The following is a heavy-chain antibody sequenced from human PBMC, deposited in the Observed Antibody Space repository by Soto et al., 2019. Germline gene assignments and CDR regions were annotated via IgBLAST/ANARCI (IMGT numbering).Heavy chain of an antibody. CDR3: ARHTGYSSPF. CDR1: GGSISSSDYY. D-gene: IGHD6-19*01. Sequence: QLQLQELGPGLVKPSETLSLTCSVSGGSISSSDYYWGWIRQPPGKGLEWIGSIYYSGSTHYSPSLKSRVTISVDTSKNQFSLKLSSVTTADTAVYYCARHTGYSSPFWGQGTLVTVSS. J-gene: IGHJ4*02. V-gene: IGHV4-39*01. CDR2: IYYSGST.